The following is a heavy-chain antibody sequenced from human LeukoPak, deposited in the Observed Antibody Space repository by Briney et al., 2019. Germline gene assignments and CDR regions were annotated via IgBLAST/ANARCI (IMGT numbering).Heavy chain of an antibody. V-gene: IGHV3-23*01. CDR1: GFTLSSYA. Sequence: PPGGSLRLSCAASGFTLSSYAMSWVRQAPGKGLEWVSAISGSGGSTYYADSVKGRFTISRDNSKNTLYLQMNSLRAEDTAVYYCAKIXMIXFGGVIYYFDYWGQGTLVTVSS. CDR2: ISGSGGST. J-gene: IGHJ4*02. CDR3: AKIXMIXFGGVIYYFDY. D-gene: IGHD3-16*02.